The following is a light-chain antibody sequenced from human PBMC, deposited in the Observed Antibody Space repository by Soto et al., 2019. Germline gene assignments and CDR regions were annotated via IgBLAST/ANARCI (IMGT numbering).Light chain of an antibody. CDR1: QSVSTF. Sequence: DIPMTQSPSSLSASVGDRVTITCRASQSVSTFLNWYQQKPGKAPKLLISAASTLQTGVPSRFSGSGSGTDFTLTISSLQPDDFATYYCQQSYSSPGVTFGPGTSVDIK. CDR3: QQSYSSPGVT. V-gene: IGKV1-39*01. J-gene: IGKJ3*01. CDR2: AAS.